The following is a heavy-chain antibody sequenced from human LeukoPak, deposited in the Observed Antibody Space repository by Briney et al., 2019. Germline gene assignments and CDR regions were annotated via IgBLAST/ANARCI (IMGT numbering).Heavy chain of an antibody. V-gene: IGHV4-31*03. J-gene: IGHJ5*02. CDR3: ARGVEYYDSSGYHNWFDP. Sequence: SQTLSLTCTVSGGSISSGGYYWSWIRQHPGKGLEWIGYIYYSGSTYYNPSLKSRVTISVDTSKNQFSLKLSSVTAADTAVYYCARGVEYYDSSGYHNWFDPWGQGTLVTVSS. D-gene: IGHD3-22*01. CDR2: IYYSGST. CDR1: GGSISSGGYY.